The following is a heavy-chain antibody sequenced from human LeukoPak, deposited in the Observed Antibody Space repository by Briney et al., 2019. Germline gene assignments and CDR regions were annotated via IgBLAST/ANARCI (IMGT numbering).Heavy chain of an antibody. CDR3: ARAECYYDFWSGYYYYYYYYMDV. V-gene: IGHV1-8*01. CDR1: GYTFTSYD. CDR2: MNPNSGNT. Sequence: ASVKVSCKASGYTFTSYDINWVRQATGQGLEWMGWMNPNSGNTGYAQKFQGRVTMTRNTSISTAYMELSSLRSEDTAVYYCARAECYYDFWSGYYYYYYYYMDVWGKETTVTVSS. J-gene: IGHJ6*03. D-gene: IGHD3-3*01.